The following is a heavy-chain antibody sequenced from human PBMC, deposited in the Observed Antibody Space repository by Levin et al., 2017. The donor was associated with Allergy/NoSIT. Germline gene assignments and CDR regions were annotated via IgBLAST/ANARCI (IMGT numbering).Heavy chain of an antibody. J-gene: IGHJ4*02. Sequence: TSETLSLTCTVSGGSISSGGYYWSWIRQHPGKGLEWIGYIYYSGSTYYNPSLKSRVTISVDTSKNQFSLKLSSVTAADTAVYYCARDVEYYGSGSYSRAFDYWGQGTLVTVSS. CDR2: IYYSGST. D-gene: IGHD3-10*01. V-gene: IGHV4-31*03. CDR1: GGSISSGGYY. CDR3: ARDVEYYGSGSYSRAFDY.